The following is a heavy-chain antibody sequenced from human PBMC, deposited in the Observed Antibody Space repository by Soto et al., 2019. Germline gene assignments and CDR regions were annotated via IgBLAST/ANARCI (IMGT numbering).Heavy chain of an antibody. Sequence: SVKVSCKASGVTFSSYAISWVRQAPLQVLEWMVGIIPIFGTANYAQKFQGRVTITADKSTSTAYMELSSLRSEDTAVYYCARVDSGYYFDYRGQGTLVTVSS. CDR3: ARVDSGYYFDY. CDR1: GVTFSSYA. V-gene: IGHV1-69*06. D-gene: IGHD1-26*01. J-gene: IGHJ4*02. CDR2: IIPIFGTA.